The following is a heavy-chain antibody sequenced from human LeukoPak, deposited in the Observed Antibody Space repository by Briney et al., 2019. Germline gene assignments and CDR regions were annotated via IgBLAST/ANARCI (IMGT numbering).Heavy chain of an antibody. Sequence: GSLRLSCAASGFTFNSYNMNWVRQAPGKGLEWVSYISSSSSTIYYADSVKGRFTISRDSAKTSLFLQMNSPRDEDTAVYYCARAYSSSSGRDAFDSWGLGTLVTVSS. V-gene: IGHV3-48*02. D-gene: IGHD6-6*01. CDR3: ARAYSSSSGRDAFDS. J-gene: IGHJ3*02. CDR2: ISSSSSTI. CDR1: GFTFNSYN.